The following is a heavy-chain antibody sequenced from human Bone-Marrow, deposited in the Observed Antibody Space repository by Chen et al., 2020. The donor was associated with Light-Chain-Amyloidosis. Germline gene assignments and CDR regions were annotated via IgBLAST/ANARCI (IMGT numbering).Heavy chain of an antibody. V-gene: IGHV3-23*04. CDR3: AKDISYDDILPGYPADAFDI. J-gene: IGHJ3*02. Sequence: EVQLVESGGGLLQRGGSLRLSCAASGFAFSSYAMSWVRQAPGKGLEWVATISGSGGSRYYGASVKGRLTISRDNSKHALFLQMNSLRAEDTDVYYCAKDISYDDILPGYPADAFDIWGQGTMVTVSS. D-gene: IGHD3-9*01. CDR2: ISGSGGSR. CDR1: GFAFSSYA.